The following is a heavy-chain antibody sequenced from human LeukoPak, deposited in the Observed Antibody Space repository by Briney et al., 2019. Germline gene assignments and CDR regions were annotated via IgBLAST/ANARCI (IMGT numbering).Heavy chain of an antibody. V-gene: IGHV4-4*07. Sequence: PSETLSLTCTVSGGSISSYYWSWIRQPAGKGLEWIGRIYTSGSTNYNPSLKSRVTMSVDTSKNQFSLKLSSVTAADTAVYYCARDRSEAAMVENWFDHWGQGTLVTVSS. D-gene: IGHD5-18*01. CDR3: ARDRSEAAMVENWFDH. CDR2: IYTSGST. J-gene: IGHJ5*02. CDR1: GGSISSYY.